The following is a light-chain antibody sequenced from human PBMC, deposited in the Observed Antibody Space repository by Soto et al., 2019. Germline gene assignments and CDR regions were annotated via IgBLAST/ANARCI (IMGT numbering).Light chain of an antibody. Sequence: DIQMTQSPSSLAASVGDRLTITCRASQNINTYLNWYQQKPGKAPKLLIYAASSLQSGVPSRFSDSGSGTDFTLTISSLQPEDFATYYCQQSFSSLTFGGGTKVEIK. V-gene: IGKV1-39*01. CDR3: QQSFSSLT. CDR2: AAS. J-gene: IGKJ4*01. CDR1: QNINTY.